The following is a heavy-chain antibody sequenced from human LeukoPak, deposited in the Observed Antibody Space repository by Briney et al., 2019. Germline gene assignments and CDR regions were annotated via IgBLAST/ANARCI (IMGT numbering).Heavy chain of an antibody. V-gene: IGHV4-34*01. Sequence: SETLSLTCAVYGGSFSGYYWSWIRQPPGKGLEWIGEINHSGGTNYNPSLKSRVTISVDTSKSQFSLKLSSVTAADTAVYYCARAASRVGGMDVWGQGTTVTVSS. CDR1: GGSFSGYY. CDR2: INHSGGT. J-gene: IGHJ6*02. CDR3: ARAASRVGGMDV. D-gene: IGHD3-3*01.